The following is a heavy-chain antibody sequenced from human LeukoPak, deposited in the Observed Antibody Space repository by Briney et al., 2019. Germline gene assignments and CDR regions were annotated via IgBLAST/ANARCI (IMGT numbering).Heavy chain of an antibody. CDR2: ISTSGSTI. CDR3: ARDLPPSSDFDY. J-gene: IGHJ4*02. D-gene: IGHD6-6*01. CDR1: GFTFSDYY. V-gene: IGHV3-11*01. Sequence: GGSLRLSCAASGFTFSDYYMSWLRQAPGKGLEWVSYISTSGSTIYYADSVKGRFTISRDNAKNSLYLQMNSLRAEDTAVYYCARDLPPSSDFDYWGQGTLVTVSS.